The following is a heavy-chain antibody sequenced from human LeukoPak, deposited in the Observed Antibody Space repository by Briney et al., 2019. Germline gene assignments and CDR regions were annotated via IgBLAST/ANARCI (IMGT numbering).Heavy chain of an antibody. D-gene: IGHD3-10*01. CDR2: IYYSGST. CDR3: ARHRGGHVDY. V-gene: IGHV4-31*03. J-gene: IGHJ4*02. Sequence: SQTLSLTCTVSGGSISSGGYYWSWIRQHPGKGLEWIGYIYYSGSTYYNPSLKSRVTISVDTSKNQFSLKLSSVTAVDTAVYYCARHRGGHVDYWGQGTLVTVSS. CDR1: GGSISSGGYY.